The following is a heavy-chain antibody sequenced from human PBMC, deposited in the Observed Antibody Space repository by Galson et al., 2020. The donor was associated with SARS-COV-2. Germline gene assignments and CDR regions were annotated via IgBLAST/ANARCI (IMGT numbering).Heavy chain of an antibody. CDR2: MNPNSGNT. V-gene: IGHV1-8*01. CDR1: GYTFTSYD. D-gene: IGHD5-18*01. J-gene: IGHJ5*02. Sequence: ASVKVSCKASGYTFTSYDINWVRQATGQGLEWMGWMNPNSGNTGYAQKFQGRVTMTRNTSISTAYMELSSLRSEDTAVYYCARGRPFYGYRVVKTNWFDPWGQGTLVTVSS. CDR3: ARGRPFYGYRVVKTNWFDP.